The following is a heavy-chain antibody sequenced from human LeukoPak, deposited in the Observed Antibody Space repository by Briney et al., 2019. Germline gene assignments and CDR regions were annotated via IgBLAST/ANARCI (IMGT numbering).Heavy chain of an antibody. V-gene: IGHV4-34*01. D-gene: IGHD6-19*01. Sequence: ASETLSLTCAVYGGSFSGYYWSWIRQPPGKGLEWIGEINHSGSTNYNPSLKSRVTISVDTSKNQFSLKLSSVTAADTAVYYCARLAVAGDWYFDLWGRGTLVTVSS. CDR2: INHSGST. CDR3: ARLAVAGDWYFDL. CDR1: GGSFSGYY. J-gene: IGHJ2*01.